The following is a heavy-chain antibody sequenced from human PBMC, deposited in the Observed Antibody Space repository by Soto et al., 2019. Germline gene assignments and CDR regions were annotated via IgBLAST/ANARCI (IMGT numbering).Heavy chain of an antibody. J-gene: IGHJ3*02. CDR2: IYWDDDK. D-gene: IGHD6-19*01. Sequence: QITLKESGPTLVKPIQTLTLTCTFSGFSLSTSGVSVGWIRQPPGKALEWLALIYWDDDKRYSPSLKSRLTITKDTSKNQVVLTMTNMDPVDTATYYCAHLLKRYGSSGWSRAFDIWGQGTMVTVSS. V-gene: IGHV2-5*02. CDR1: GFSLSTSGVS. CDR3: AHLLKRYGSSGWSRAFDI.